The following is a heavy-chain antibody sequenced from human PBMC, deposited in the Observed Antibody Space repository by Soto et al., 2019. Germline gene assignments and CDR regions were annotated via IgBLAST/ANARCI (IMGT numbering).Heavy chain of an antibody. V-gene: IGHV3-30*04. CDR1: GFTFSSYA. J-gene: IGHJ4*02. D-gene: IGHD6-19*01. CDR3: ARDPDSSGWYRFDY. Sequence: QVQLVESGGGVVQPGRSLRLSCAASGFTFSSYAMHWVHQAPGKGLEWVAIISDDRSNKYYADSVKGRFTISRDNSKDTLYLQMNSLRAEDTAVYYCARDPDSSGWYRFDYWGQGTLVTVSS. CDR2: ISDDRSNK.